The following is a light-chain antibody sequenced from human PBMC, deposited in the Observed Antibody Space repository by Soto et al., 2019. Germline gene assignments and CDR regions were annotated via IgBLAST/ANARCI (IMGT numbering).Light chain of an antibody. J-gene: IGLJ3*02. V-gene: IGLV1-40*01. CDR3: QSYDSTLSGSG. Sequence: QSLLTQPPSVSGAPGQRVTISCTGSSSNIGAGYDVHWYQQLPGTAPKLLIYGNSNRPSGVPDRFSGSKSGTSASLAITGLQAEDEADYYCQSYDSTLSGSGFGGGTKLTVL. CDR2: GNS. CDR1: SSNIGAGYD.